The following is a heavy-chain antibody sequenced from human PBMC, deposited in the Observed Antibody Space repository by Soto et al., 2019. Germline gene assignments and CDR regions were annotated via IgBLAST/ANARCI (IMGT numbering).Heavy chain of an antibody. J-gene: IGHJ6*02. CDR1: GYSRTSYW. CDR2: IYPGDSDT. V-gene: IGHV5-51*01. D-gene: IGHD1-7*01. CDR3: ARRINGTTTYYYYSGMDV. Sequence: PGEPLKISCRGAGYSRTSYWLGRVRQMPGKGLEWMGIIYPGDSDTRYSPSFQGQVTISADKSISTAYLQWSSLKASDTAMYYCARRINGTTTYYYYSGMDVRGQGTTVTVSS.